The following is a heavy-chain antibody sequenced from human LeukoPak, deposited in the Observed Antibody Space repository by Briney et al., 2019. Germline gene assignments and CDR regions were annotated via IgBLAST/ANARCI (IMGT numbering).Heavy chain of an antibody. D-gene: IGHD1-26*01. V-gene: IGHV3-21*01. J-gene: IGHJ5*02. CDR3: ARAPSRGATSWFDP. CDR2: ISSSSYI. Sequence: PGGSLRLSCAASGFTFSSYSMNWVRQAPGKGLEWVSSISSSSYIYYADSVKGRFTISRDNAKNSLYLQMNSLRAEDTAVYYCARAPSRGATSWFDPWGQGTLVTVSS. CDR1: GFTFSSYS.